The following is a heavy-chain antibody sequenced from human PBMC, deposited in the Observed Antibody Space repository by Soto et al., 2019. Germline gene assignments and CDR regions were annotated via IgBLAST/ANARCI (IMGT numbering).Heavy chain of an antibody. J-gene: IGHJ3*02. Sequence: EVQLVECGGGLVKPGGSLRLSCVDSGFTFSSYSMNWVRQAPGKGLEWVSSISSSSSPIFYADSLKGRFTISRDNAKNSLYLQMNSLRAEDTAVYYCVRGGRGYTRDDVFDIWGQGTMVTVSS. CDR3: VRGGRGYTRDDVFDI. CDR1: GFTFSSYS. D-gene: IGHD2-2*02. CDR2: ISSSSSPI. V-gene: IGHV3-21*06.